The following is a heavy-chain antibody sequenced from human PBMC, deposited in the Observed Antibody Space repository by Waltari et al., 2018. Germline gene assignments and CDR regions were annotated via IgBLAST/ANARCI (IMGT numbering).Heavy chain of an antibody. V-gene: IGHV4-39*01. CDR3: ARQSSSGWYRAGWFDP. CDR1: GGSISSSSYY. J-gene: IGHJ5*02. Sequence: QLQLQESGPGLVKPSETLSLTCTVSGGSISSSSYYWGWIRQPPGKGLEWIGSIYYSGSTDYNPSLKSRVTISVDTSKNQFSLKLSSVTAADTAVYYCARQSSSGWYRAGWFDPWGQGTLVTVSS. D-gene: IGHD6-19*01. CDR2: IYYSGST.